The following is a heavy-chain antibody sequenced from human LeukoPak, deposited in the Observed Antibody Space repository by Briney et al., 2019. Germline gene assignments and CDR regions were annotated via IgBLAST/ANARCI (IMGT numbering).Heavy chain of an antibody. D-gene: IGHD2-15*01. Sequence: SVKVSCKASVGTFSSYAISWVRQAPGQGLEWMGGIIPIFGTANYAQKFQGRVTITTDESTSTAYMELSSLRSEDTAVYYCAREVVVSSGFQHWGQGTLVTVSS. V-gene: IGHV1-69*05. CDR1: VGTFSSYA. CDR3: AREVVVSSGFQH. J-gene: IGHJ1*01. CDR2: IIPIFGTA.